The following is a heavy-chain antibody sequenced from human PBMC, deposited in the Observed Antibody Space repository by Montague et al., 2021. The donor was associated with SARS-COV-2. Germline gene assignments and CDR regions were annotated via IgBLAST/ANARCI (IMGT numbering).Heavy chain of an antibody. Sequence: TLSLTCTVSIGSISSGSYYWSWIRQPAGKGLEWIGRIYTSGSTNYXPSLKSRVTISVDTSKNQFSLKLSSVTAADTAVYYCARDGYSSGWNGLHWFDPWGQGSLVTFSS. D-gene: IGHD6-25*01. CDR2: IYTSGST. V-gene: IGHV4-61*02. J-gene: IGHJ5*02. CDR1: IGSISSGSYY. CDR3: ARDGYSSGWNGLHWFDP.